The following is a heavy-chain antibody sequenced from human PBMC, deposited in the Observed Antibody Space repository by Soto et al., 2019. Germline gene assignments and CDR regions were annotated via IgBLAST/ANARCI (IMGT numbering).Heavy chain of an antibody. Sequence: GGSLRLSCAASGFTFSSYAMSWVRQAPGKGLEWVSAISGSGGGTYYADSVKGRFTISTDNSRNTLYLQVNSLRAEDTAVYYCAEDQTDVTLFDYWGQGTMVTVSS. V-gene: IGHV3-23*01. CDR2: ISGSGGGT. D-gene: IGHD2-21*02. CDR3: AEDQTDVTLFDY. CDR1: GFTFSSYA. J-gene: IGHJ4*02.